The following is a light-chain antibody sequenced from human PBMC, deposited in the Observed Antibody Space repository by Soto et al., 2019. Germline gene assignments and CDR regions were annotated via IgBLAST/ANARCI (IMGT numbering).Light chain of an antibody. CDR1: QSVSSSY. CDR3: QQYGSSPLT. J-gene: IGKJ5*01. CDR2: GAS. V-gene: IGKV3-20*01. Sequence: EIVLTQSPGTLSLSPGERATLSCKASQSVSSSYLAWYQQKPGQAPRLLFYGASSRATGIPDRFSGSGSGTDFTLTISRLEPVDFAVYYCQQYGSSPLTFGQGTRLEIK.